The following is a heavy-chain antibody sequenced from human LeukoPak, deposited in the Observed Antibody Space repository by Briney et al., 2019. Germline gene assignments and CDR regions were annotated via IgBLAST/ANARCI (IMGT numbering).Heavy chain of an antibody. CDR3: ARDWRPDAFDI. CDR1: GGTFSSYA. CDR2: IIPIFGTA. Sequence: ASVKVSCKASGGTFSSYATSWVRQAPGQGLEWMGGIIPIFGTANYAQKFQGRVTITADESTSTAYMELSSLRSEDTAVYYCARDWRPDAFDIWGQGAMVTVSS. J-gene: IGHJ3*02. D-gene: IGHD6-6*01. V-gene: IGHV1-69*13.